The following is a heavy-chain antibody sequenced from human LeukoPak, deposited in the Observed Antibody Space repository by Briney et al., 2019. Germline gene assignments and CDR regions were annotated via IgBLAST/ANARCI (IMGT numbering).Heavy chain of an antibody. J-gene: IGHJ5*02. Sequence: GGSLRLSCAASGFTFCSYSMNWLREAPGKGREWVSYIWRIRSVIYYEDSVKRRFTISRDNAKNSLYLQMYKLRAEETAVYYCTREMQYSSRWYMLNWFDPWGQGTLVTVSS. CDR3: TREMQYSSRWYMLNWFDP. CDR1: GFTFCSYS. V-gene: IGHV3-48*04. CDR2: IWRIRSVI. D-gene: IGHD6-13*01.